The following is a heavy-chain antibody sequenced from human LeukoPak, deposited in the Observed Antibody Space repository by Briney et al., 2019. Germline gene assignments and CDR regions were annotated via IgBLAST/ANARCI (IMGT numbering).Heavy chain of an antibody. CDR2: INAGNGNT. J-gene: IGHJ6*03. CDR3: ARARYETRIWPKSRYDYYHYMDV. V-gene: IGHV1-3*03. CDR1: GYTFTSYV. Sequence: ASVKVSCKASGYTFTSYVIHWVRQAPGQRLEWMGWINAGNGNTKYSQEFQDRVTITRDTSASTVYMELSSLRSGDMAVYYCARARYETRIWPKSRYDYYHYMDVWGKGTTVTVYS. D-gene: IGHD2-15*01.